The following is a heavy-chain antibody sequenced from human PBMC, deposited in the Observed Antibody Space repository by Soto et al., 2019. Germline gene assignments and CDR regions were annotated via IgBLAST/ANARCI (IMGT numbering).Heavy chain of an antibody. CDR3: ARGRGGRITIFGVDPKPNSYYFDY. Sequence: PSETLSLTCAVYGGSFSGYYWSWIRQPPGKRLEWIGEINHSGSTNYNPSLKSRVTISVDTSKNQFSLKLSSVTAADTAVYYCARGRGGRITIFGVDPKPNSYYFDYWGQGTLVTVSS. J-gene: IGHJ4*02. CDR1: GGSFSGYY. CDR2: INHSGST. D-gene: IGHD3-3*01. V-gene: IGHV4-34*01.